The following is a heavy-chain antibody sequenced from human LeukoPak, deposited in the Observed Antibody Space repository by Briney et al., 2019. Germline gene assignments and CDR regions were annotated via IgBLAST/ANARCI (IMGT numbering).Heavy chain of an antibody. V-gene: IGHV3-30*04. CDR2: ISYDGSNK. J-gene: IGHJ4*02. D-gene: IGHD1-26*01. CDR3: ARSPIVGATYFDY. CDR1: GFTFSSYA. Sequence: PGRSLRLSCAAPGFTFSSYAMHWVRQAPGKGLEWVAVISYDGSNKYYADSVKGRFTISRDNSKNTLYLQMNSLRAEDTAVYYCARSPIVGATYFDYWGQGTLVTVSS.